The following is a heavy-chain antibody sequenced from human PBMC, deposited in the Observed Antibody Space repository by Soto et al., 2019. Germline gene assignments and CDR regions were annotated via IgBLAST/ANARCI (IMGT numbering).Heavy chain of an antibody. Sequence: SVKVSCKXSGGTFSSYAISWVRQAPGQGLEWMGGIIPIFGTANYAQKFQGRVTITADESTSTAYMELSSLRSEDTAVYYCARASEGYCGGDCYHEYFQHWGQGTLVTVSS. V-gene: IGHV1-69*13. J-gene: IGHJ1*01. D-gene: IGHD2-21*02. CDR2: IIPIFGTA. CDR1: GGTFSSYA. CDR3: ARASEGYCGGDCYHEYFQH.